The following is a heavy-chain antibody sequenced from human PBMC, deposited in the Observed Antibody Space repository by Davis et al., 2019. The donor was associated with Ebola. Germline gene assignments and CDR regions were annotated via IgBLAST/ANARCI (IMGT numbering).Heavy chain of an antibody. D-gene: IGHD3-10*01. CDR2: INHSGST. Sequence: MPSETLSLTCAVYGGSFSGYYWSWIRQPPGKGLEWIGEINHSGSTNYNPSLKSRVTISVDTSKNQFSLKLSSVTAADTAVYYCARGALLWFGEAYYYYYGMDVWGQGTTVTVSS. CDR1: GGSFSGYY. V-gene: IGHV4-34*01. CDR3: ARGALLWFGEAYYYYYGMDV. J-gene: IGHJ6*02.